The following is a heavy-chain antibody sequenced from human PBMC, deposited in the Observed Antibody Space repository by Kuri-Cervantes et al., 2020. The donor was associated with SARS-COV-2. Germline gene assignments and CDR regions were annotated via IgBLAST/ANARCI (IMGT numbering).Heavy chain of an antibody. CDR2: INSDGSST. D-gene: IGHD3-10*01. Sequence: GGSLRLSCAASGFTFSSYWIHWVRQAPGKGLVWVSRINSDGSSTSYADSVKGRFTISRDNAKNTLYLQMNSLRAEDTAVYYCARDYQHYYGSGSYYLVYYYYGMDVWGQGTTVTVSS. J-gene: IGHJ6*02. V-gene: IGHV3-74*01. CDR3: ARDYQHYYGSGSYYLVYYYYGMDV. CDR1: GFTFSSYW.